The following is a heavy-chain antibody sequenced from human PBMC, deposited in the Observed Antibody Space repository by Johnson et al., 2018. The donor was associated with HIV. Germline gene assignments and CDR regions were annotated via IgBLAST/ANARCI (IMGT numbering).Heavy chain of an antibody. CDR3: ARTPSLPGAFDI. CDR2: IKQDGSEK. Sequence: VQLVESGGGLVQPGGSLRLSCAASGFTFSSYWMSWVRQAPGKGLEWVANIKQDGSEKYYVDSVKGRFTISRENSKNTVYLQMNSLRAEDTAVYYCARTPSLPGAFDIWGQGTMVTVSS. J-gene: IGHJ3*02. CDR1: GFTFSSYW. V-gene: IGHV3-7*02.